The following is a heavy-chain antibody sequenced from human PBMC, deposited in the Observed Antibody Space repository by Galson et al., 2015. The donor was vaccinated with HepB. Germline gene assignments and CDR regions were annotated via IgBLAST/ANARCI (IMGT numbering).Heavy chain of an antibody. CDR2: ISYDATNK. V-gene: IGHV3-33*08. Sequence: SLRLSCAGSGFRFHSYGIHWVRQSPGKGLEWISFISYDATNKYYIDSVKGRFTISRDNSKNTLFLQMDNMRVEDTATYYCANYDSSGPFQHWGQGTLVIVSS. D-gene: IGHD3-22*01. J-gene: IGHJ1*01. CDR1: GFRFHSYG. CDR3: ANYDSSGPFQH.